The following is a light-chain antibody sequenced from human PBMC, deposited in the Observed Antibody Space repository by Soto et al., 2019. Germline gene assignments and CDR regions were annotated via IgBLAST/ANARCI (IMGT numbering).Light chain of an antibody. CDR1: QSVNSN. CDR3: QQYNDWPET. Sequence: EIVMMQSPATPSVSPGEGATPSCRASQSVNSNLAWYQQKPGRAPGPLIYVFSPRATGVPARFRGGGSGKDFALTIFSLHSEVFAVYYCQQYNDWPETFGQGTKV. CDR2: VFS. V-gene: IGKV3-15*01. J-gene: IGKJ1*01.